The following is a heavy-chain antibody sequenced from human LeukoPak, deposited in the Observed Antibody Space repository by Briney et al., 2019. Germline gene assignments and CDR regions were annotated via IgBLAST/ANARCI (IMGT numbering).Heavy chain of an antibody. CDR3: TRGGGWYWFDP. J-gene: IGHJ5*02. D-gene: IGHD6-19*01. V-gene: IGHV3-49*04. CDR2: IRSKAYGGTT. CDR1: GFTFGDYA. Sequence: GGSLRLSCTASGFTFGDYAMSWVRQAPGKGLEWVGFIRSKAYGGTTEYAASVKGRFTISRDDSKSIAYLQMNSLKTEDTAVYYCTRGGGWYWFDPWGQGTLVTVSS.